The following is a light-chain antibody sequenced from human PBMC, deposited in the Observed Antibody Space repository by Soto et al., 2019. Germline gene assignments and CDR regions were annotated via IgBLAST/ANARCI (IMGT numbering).Light chain of an antibody. CDR3: QRYGGSPRT. CDR2: GAS. Sequence: EIVLTQSPGTLSLSPGERATLSGRASQSSSNNYLAWYQQKPGQAPRLLIYGASSRATGIPDRFRGSGSGTDFTLTISRLVPEDFAVYYCQRYGGSPRTFGQGTKVEI. V-gene: IGKV3-20*01. J-gene: IGKJ1*01. CDR1: QSSSNNY.